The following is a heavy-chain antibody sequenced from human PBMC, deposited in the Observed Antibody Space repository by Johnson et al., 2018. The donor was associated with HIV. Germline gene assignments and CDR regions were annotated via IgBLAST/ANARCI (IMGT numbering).Heavy chain of an antibody. Sequence: VQLVESGGGLIQPGGSLRLSCAASGFTVSSNYMSWVRQAPGKGLEWVSVIYSGGSTYYEDSVRGRFTISRDNSKNTLYLQMNSLRAEDTAVYYCAKDCGRWLQSDAFDIWGQGTMVTVSS. J-gene: IGHJ3*02. CDR1: GFTVSSNY. V-gene: IGHV3-53*01. D-gene: IGHD5-24*01. CDR3: AKDCGRWLQSDAFDI. CDR2: IYSGGST.